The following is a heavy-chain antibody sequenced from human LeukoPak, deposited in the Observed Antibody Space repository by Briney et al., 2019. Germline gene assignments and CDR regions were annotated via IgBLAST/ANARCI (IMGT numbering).Heavy chain of an antibody. CDR2: VYDTGST. J-gene: IGHJ6*02. Sequence: SETLSLTCTVSGASISNYYWSWIRQPPGKGLEWIGYVYDTGSTNYNASLKSRVTISVDTSKNQFSLRLSSVTAADTAVYYCARHEGFGNYNDYCYDIDVWGQGTTVTVSS. CDR1: GASISNYY. D-gene: IGHD4-11*01. V-gene: IGHV4-59*08. CDR3: ARHEGFGNYNDYCYDIDV.